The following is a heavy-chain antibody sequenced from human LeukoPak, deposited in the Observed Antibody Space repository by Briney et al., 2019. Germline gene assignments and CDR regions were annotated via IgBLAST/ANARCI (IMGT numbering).Heavy chain of an antibody. CDR2: INHSGST. CDR1: GGSFSGYY. V-gene: IGHV4-34*01. D-gene: IGHD2-21*01. J-gene: IGHJ4*02. CDR3: ARAFPSIRD. Sequence: PSETLSLTCAVYGGSFSGYYWSWIRQPPGKGLEWIGEINHSGSTNYNPSLKSRVTISVDTSKNQFSLKLSYVTAADTAVYYCARAFPSIRDWGQGTLVTVSS.